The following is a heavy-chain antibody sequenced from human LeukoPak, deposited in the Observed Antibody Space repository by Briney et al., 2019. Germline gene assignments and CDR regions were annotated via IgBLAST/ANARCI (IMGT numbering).Heavy chain of an antibody. D-gene: IGHD3-10*01. Sequence: PGRSLRLSCAASGFTFSSYAMHWVRQAPGKGLEWVAVISYDGSNKYYADSVKGRFTISRDNSKNTLYLQMNSLRAEDTAVYYCARGGSGSYFRLVGYCGMDVWGQGTTVTVSS. CDR1: GFTFSSYA. V-gene: IGHV3-30*04. J-gene: IGHJ6*02. CDR3: ARGGSGSYFRLVGYCGMDV. CDR2: ISYDGSNK.